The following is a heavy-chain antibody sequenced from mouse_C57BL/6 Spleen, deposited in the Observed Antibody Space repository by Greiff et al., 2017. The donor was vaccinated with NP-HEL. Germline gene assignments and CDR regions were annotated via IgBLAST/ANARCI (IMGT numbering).Heavy chain of an antibody. D-gene: IGHD2-5*01. Sequence: EVMLVESGGGLVKPGGSLKLSCAASGFTFSDYGMHWVRQAPEKGLEWVAYISSGSSTIYYADTVKGRFTISRDNAKNTLFLQMTSLRSEDTAMYYCARSHYSNFLDYWGQGTTLTVSS. V-gene: IGHV5-17*01. CDR2: ISSGSSTI. J-gene: IGHJ2*01. CDR3: ARSHYSNFLDY. CDR1: GFTFSDYG.